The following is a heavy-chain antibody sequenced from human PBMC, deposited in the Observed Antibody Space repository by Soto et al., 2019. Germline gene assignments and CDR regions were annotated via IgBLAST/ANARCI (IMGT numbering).Heavy chain of an antibody. Sequence: GASVKVSCKASGYTFTSYGISWVRQAPGQGLEWMGWISVYNGNTNYAQKLQGRVTMTTDTSTSTAHMELRSLRSDDTAVYYCARVYDFWSGYSNPFDYWGQGTLVTVSS. CDR3: ARVYDFWSGYSNPFDY. J-gene: IGHJ4*02. D-gene: IGHD3-3*01. CDR1: GYTFTSYG. CDR2: ISVYNGNT. V-gene: IGHV1-18*01.